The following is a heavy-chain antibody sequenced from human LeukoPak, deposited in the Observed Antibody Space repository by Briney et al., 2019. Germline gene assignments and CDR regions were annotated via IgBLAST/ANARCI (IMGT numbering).Heavy chain of an antibody. CDR1: GFTLNTYA. V-gene: IGHV3-30*04. CDR3: ARDTDEWSNSPGDY. Sequence: GGSLRLSCAVSGFTLNTYAMHWVRQAPGKGLEWVAIISYDGSQKYYADSLKGRFTISRDNSRNTLYLQMNSLRDDDTGMYYCARDTDEWSNSPGDYWGQGTLVTVSS. J-gene: IGHJ4*02. D-gene: IGHD2-8*01. CDR2: ISYDGSQK.